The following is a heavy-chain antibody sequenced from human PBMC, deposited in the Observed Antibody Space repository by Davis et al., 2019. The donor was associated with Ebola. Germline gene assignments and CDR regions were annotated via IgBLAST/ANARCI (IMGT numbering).Heavy chain of an antibody. CDR1: GFTFSSYS. J-gene: IGHJ4*02. Sequence: GGSLRLSCAASGFTFSSYSMNWVRQAPGKGLEWVSYISRSSGTRLYADSVKGRFTISRDNAKNSLYLQMNSLRDEDTAVYYCARLDGYYFDYWGQGTLVTVSS. CDR2: ISRSSGTR. D-gene: IGHD6-6*01. V-gene: IGHV3-48*02. CDR3: ARLDGYYFDY.